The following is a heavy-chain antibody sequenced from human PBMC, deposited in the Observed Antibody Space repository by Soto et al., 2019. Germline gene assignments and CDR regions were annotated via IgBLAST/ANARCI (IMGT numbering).Heavy chain of an antibody. D-gene: IGHD5-12*01. CDR1: GFTFSDYY. V-gene: IGHV3-11*06. CDR2: ISSSSGST. CDR3: ARDRGGYDRLYYYHGMDV. J-gene: IGHJ6*02. Sequence: GWSLRLSCAASGFTFSDYYMSWIRQAPGKGLEYISYISSSSGSTNYAESVKGRFTISRDNAKNSLYLQMSSLRAEDTAVYYCARDRGGYDRLYYYHGMDVWGQGTTVTVSS.